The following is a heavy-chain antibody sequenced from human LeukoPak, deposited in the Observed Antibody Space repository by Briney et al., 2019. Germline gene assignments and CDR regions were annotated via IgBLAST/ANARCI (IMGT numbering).Heavy chain of an antibody. Sequence: SETLSLTCAVYGGSFSGYYWSWIRQPPGKGLEWIGEINHSGSTNYNPSLKSRVTISVDTSKNQFSLKLSSVTAADTAVYYCAREDHYDSSGYDHDAFDIWGQGTMVTVSS. D-gene: IGHD3-22*01. V-gene: IGHV4-34*01. CDR3: AREDHYDSSGYDHDAFDI. CDR1: GGSFSGYY. J-gene: IGHJ3*02. CDR2: INHSGST.